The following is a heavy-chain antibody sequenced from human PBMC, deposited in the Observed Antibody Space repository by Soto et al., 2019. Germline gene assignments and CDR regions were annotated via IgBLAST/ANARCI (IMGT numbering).Heavy chain of an antibody. J-gene: IGHJ4*02. Sequence: EVQLLESGGGLVQPGGSLRLSCAASGFTFNNYAMSWVRQAPGKGLEWVSIIGYSGTTTYYAASVTGRFSISRDNSKNALCLQMNSLRAEDTAVYYCARAGLRLGELSKRGPFDYWGQGTLVTVSS. CDR3: ARAGLRLGELSKRGPFDY. CDR2: IGYSGTTT. D-gene: IGHD3-16*02. V-gene: IGHV3-23*01. CDR1: GFTFNNYA.